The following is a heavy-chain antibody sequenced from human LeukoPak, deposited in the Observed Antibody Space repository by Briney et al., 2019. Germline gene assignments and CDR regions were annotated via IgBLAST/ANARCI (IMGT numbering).Heavy chain of an antibody. D-gene: IGHD3-10*01. CDR1: AFTFSNYA. Sequence: PGGSLRLSCAASAFTFSNYAMSWVRQAPGKGLEWVSGVSGGGSTTYYADSVKGRFTISRDNSKNTLYLQMNSLRAEDTAVYYCAKALDTNGSGSYPLAFDSWGQGTLVTVSS. CDR2: VSGGGSTT. V-gene: IGHV3-23*01. J-gene: IGHJ4*02. CDR3: AKALDTNGSGSYPLAFDS.